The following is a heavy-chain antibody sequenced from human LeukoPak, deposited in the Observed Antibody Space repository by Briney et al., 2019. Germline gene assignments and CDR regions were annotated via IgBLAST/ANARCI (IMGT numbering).Heavy chain of an antibody. D-gene: IGHD1-26*01. J-gene: IGHJ3*02. CDR3: AKGLQVGATEEDAFDI. Sequence: GGSLRLSCAASGFTFDDYAMHWVRQAPGKGLEWVSGTSWNSGSIGYADSVKGRFTISRDNAKNSLYLQMNSLRAEDTALYYCAKGLQVGATEEDAFDIWGQGQWSPSLQ. CDR2: TSWNSGSI. CDR1: GFTFDDYA. V-gene: IGHV3-9*01.